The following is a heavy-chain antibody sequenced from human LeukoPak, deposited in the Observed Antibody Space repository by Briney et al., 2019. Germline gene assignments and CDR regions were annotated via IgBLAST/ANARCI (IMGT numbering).Heavy chain of an antibody. CDR1: GFTFSSYA. J-gene: IGHJ4*02. D-gene: IGHD3-10*01. CDR3: ARAGGVGSGSPYYVDY. Sequence: GGSLRLSCAPSGFTFSSYAMHWVRQAPGKGLEWVAVISYDGSNKYYADSVKGRFTISRDNSKNTLYLQMNSLRAEDSAVYYCARAGGVGSGSPYYVDYWGQGTLVTVS. V-gene: IGHV3-30*04. CDR2: ISYDGSNK.